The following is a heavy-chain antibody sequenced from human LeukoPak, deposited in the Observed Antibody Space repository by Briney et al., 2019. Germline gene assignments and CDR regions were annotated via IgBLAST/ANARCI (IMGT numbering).Heavy chain of an antibody. CDR1: GFTFSSYS. CDR3: ARDYTMVRGVIDYFDY. Sequence: GGSLRLSCAASGFTFSSYSMNWVRQAPGKGLEWVSSISSSSSYIYYADSVKGRFTISRDNAKNSLYLQMNSLRAEDTAVYYCARDYTMVRGVIDYFDYWGQGTLVTVSS. V-gene: IGHV3-21*01. CDR2: ISSSSSYI. D-gene: IGHD3-10*01. J-gene: IGHJ4*02.